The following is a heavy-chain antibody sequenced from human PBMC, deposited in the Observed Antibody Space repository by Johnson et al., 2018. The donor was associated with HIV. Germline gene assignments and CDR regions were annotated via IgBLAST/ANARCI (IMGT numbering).Heavy chain of an antibody. V-gene: IGHV3-30-3*01. CDR1: GFIFSGSA. D-gene: IGHD3-9*01. CDR2: ISYEGSNI. CDR3: ASVYYDILTGYYYDALDI. J-gene: IGHJ3*02. Sequence: QVQLVESGGGVVQPGRSLRLSCAASGFIFSGSAMHWVRQAPGKGLEWVASISYEGSNIHYGDSVRGRFTISRHNSKTTLYLQMNSLRAEDTAVYYCASVYYDILTGYYYDALDIWGQGTMVTVSS.